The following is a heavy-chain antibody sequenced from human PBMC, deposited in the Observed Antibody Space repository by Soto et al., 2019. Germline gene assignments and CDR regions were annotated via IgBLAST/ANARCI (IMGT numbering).Heavy chain of an antibody. CDR1: GFTFSSYG. D-gene: IGHD2-2*01. CDR3: ARESSHRSFDY. Sequence: GGSLRLSCAASGFTFSSYGMHWVRQAPGKGLEWVAVIWYDGSNKYYADSVKGRFTISRDNSKNTLYLQMNSLRAEDTAVYYCARESSHRSFDYWGQGTLVTVSS. J-gene: IGHJ4*02. V-gene: IGHV3-33*01. CDR2: IWYDGSNK.